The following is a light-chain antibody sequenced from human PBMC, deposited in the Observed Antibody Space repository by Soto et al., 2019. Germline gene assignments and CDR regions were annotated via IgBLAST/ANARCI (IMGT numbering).Light chain of an antibody. CDR1: GSDVGKYNF. J-gene: IGLJ2*01. CDR2: EVT. CDR3: SSYAGSNNSV. Sequence: QSALTQPPSASGSPGQSVTISCTETGSDVGKYNFVSWYQQHPGKAPKLMIYEVTKRPAGVPDRFSGFKSGNTASLTVSGLKAEDEAYYYCSSYAGSNNSVFGGGTKLTVL. V-gene: IGLV2-8*01.